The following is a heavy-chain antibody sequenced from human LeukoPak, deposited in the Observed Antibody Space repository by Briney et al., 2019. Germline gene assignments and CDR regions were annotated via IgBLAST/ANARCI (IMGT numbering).Heavy chain of an antibody. CDR2: ISYDGSNK. Sequence: QPGRPLRLSCAASGFSLSRYGMHWVRQAPGKGLEWVAVISYDGSNKYYADSVKGRFTISRDNSKNTLYLQMNSLRAEDTAIYYCAKDYRYSGWDYYYGMDVWGQGTTVTVSS. J-gene: IGHJ6*02. V-gene: IGHV3-30*18. CDR1: GFSLSRYG. D-gene: IGHD1-26*01. CDR3: AKDYRYSGWDYYYGMDV.